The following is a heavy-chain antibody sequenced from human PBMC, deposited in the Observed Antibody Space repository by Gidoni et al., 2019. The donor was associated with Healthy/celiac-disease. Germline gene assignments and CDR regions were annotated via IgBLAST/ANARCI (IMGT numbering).Heavy chain of an antibody. CDR2: IYYSGST. CDR1: GGSISSGDYY. CDR3: ASSLTDEDYYYGMDV. Sequence: QVQLQESGPGLVKPSQTLSLTCTVSGGSISSGDYYWSWIRQPPGKGLEWIGYIYYSGSTYYNPSLKSRVTISVDTSKNQFSLKLSSVTAADTAVYYCASSLTDEDYYYGMDVWGQGTTVTVSS. J-gene: IGHJ6*02. D-gene: IGHD2-21*02. V-gene: IGHV4-30-4*01.